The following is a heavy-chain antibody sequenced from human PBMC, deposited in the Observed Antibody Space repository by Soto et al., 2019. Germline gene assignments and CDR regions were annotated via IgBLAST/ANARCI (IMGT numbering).Heavy chain of an antibody. CDR3: ARERFTVIVEVIPWGMDV. CDR1: GFTFTDSY. CDR2: INPNSGDT. D-gene: IGHD3-22*01. Sequence: ASVKVSCKASGFTFTDSYMHWVRQAPGQGVEWMGWINPNSGDTNEARKFQGRVTMTRDTSISTVYMELSRLRSDDTAVYYCARERFTVIVEVIPWGMDVWGQGTTVTVSS. J-gene: IGHJ6*02. V-gene: IGHV1-2*02.